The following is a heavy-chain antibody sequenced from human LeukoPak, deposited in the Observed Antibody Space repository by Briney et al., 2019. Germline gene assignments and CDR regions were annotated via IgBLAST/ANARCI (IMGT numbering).Heavy chain of an antibody. D-gene: IGHD2-21*02. CDR2: IYHSGST. CDR3: ARGAYCGGDCKFDY. CDR1: GYSISSGYY. J-gene: IGHJ4*02. V-gene: IGHV4-38-2*02. Sequence: SETLSLTCTVSGYSISSGYYWGWIRQPPGKGLEWIGSIYHSGSTYYNPSLKSRVTISVDTSKNQFSLKLSSVTAADTAVYYCARGAYCGGDCKFDYWGQGTLVTVSS.